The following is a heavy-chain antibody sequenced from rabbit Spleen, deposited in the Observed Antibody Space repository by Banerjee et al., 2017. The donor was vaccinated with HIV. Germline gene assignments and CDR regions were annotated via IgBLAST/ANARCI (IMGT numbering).Heavy chain of an antibody. V-gene: IGHV1S47*01. D-gene: IGHD5-1*01. Sequence: EQLEESGGGLVQPGGSLKLSCKASGFDFSNYGVSWVRQAPGKGLEWIGYIEPIFGNTYYASWVNGRFTISSHNAQNTLYLQLNSLTAADTATYFCARDLVAVIGWNFYLWGPGTLVTVS. J-gene: IGHJ4*01. CDR1: GFDFSNYG. CDR3: ARDLVAVIGWNFYL. CDR2: IEPIFGNT.